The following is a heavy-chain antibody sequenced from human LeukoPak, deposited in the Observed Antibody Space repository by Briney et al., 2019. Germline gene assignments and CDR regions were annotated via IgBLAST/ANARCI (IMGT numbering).Heavy chain of an antibody. D-gene: IGHD2-2*01. CDR1: GFTFSSYS. CDR3: ARGAVVPAADHFDY. Sequence: AGGSLRLSCAASGFTFSSYSMNWARQAPGKGLEWVSFISSSSSYIYYADSVKGRFTISRDNAKNSLYLQMNSLRAEDTAVYYCARGAVVPAADHFDYWGQGTLVTVSS. CDR2: ISSSSSYI. J-gene: IGHJ4*02. V-gene: IGHV3-21*01.